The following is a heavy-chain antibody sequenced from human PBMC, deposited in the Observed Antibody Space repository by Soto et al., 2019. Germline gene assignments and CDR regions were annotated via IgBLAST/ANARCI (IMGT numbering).Heavy chain of an antibody. J-gene: IGHJ6*02. V-gene: IGHV4-39*01. Sequence: PSDTLSLTCTVSGGSISSSSYYWGWIRQPPGKGLEWIGSIYYSGSTYYNPSLKSRVTISVDTSKNQFSLKLSSVTAADTAVYYCARRGYYYSDYYGMDVWGQGTTVTVSS. CDR1: GGSISSSSYY. CDR3: ARRGYYYSDYYGMDV. D-gene: IGHD3-22*01. CDR2: IYYSGST.